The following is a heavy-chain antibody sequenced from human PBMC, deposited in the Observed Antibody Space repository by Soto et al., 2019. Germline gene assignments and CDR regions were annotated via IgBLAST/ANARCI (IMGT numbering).Heavy chain of an antibody. CDR1: GASIRTYY. D-gene: IGHD1-26*01. CDR3: ARHENGGTYPLDF. Sequence: PSETLSLTCSVSGASIRTYYWSWIRQPPGKGLEWIAYIHYTGDTNYNPSLKSRVTISVDTSENQFSLKVASVTAADTALYYCARHENGGTYPLDFWGQGVLVTVSS. CDR2: IHYTGDT. V-gene: IGHV4-59*08. J-gene: IGHJ4*02.